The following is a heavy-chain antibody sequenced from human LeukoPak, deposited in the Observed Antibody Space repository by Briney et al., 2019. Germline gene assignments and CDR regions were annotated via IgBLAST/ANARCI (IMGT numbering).Heavy chain of an antibody. V-gene: IGHV1-8*01. CDR2: MNPNSGNT. Sequence: ASVKVSCKASGYTFTSYDINWVRQATGQGLEWMGWMNPNSGNTGYAQQFQGRVTMTRNTSISTAYMELSSLRSEDTAVYYCARGRGWLPQNDYWGQGTLVTVSS. D-gene: IGHD5-24*01. J-gene: IGHJ4*02. CDR3: ARGRGWLPQNDY. CDR1: GYTFTSYD.